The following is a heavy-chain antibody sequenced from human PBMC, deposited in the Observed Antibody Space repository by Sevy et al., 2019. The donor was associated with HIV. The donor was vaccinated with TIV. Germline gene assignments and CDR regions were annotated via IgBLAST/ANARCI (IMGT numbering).Heavy chain of an antibody. CDR1: GFTFSSYG. CDR3: ASIPNTYYDSSGSSGDDAFDI. J-gene: IGHJ3*02. CDR2: IWNDRSNK. D-gene: IGHD3-22*01. Sequence: GGSLRLSCAASGFTFSSYGMHWVRQAPGKGLEWVAVIWNDRSNKHYADSVNGRFTISRDNSKNTLYLQMISLRAEDTDVYYCASIPNTYYDSSGSSGDDAFDIWGQGTMVTVSS. V-gene: IGHV3-33*01.